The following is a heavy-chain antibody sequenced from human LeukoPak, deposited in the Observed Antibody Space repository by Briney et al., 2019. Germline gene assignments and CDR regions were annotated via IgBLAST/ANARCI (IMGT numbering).Heavy chain of an antibody. CDR2: IYYSGST. Sequence: SETLSLTCTVSGGSISSSSYYWGWIRQPPGKGLEWIGSIYYSGSTYYNPSLKSRVTISVDTSKNQFSLKLSSVTAADTAVYYCASLEYYYDSSGPQHGEGESWGQGTLVTVSS. CDR1: GGSISSSSYY. D-gene: IGHD3-22*01. J-gene: IGHJ4*02. V-gene: IGHV4-39*01. CDR3: ASLEYYYDSSGPQHGEGES.